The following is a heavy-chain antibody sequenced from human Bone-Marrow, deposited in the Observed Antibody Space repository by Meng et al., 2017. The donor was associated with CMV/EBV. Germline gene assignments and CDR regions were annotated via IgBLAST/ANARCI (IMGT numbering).Heavy chain of an antibody. J-gene: IGHJ5*02. CDR1: GGSVSRSVYY. Sequence: GSLRLSCTVSGGSVSRSVYYWGWIRQPPGKGLEWIGNVYYSGSTYSNPSLKSRVTMSVDTSKNQFSLKLSSVTAADTAVYFCARRSSGWQNWFDPWGQGTLVTVSS. CDR3: ARRSSGWQNWFDP. CDR2: VYYSGST. V-gene: IGHV4-39*01. D-gene: IGHD6-25*01.